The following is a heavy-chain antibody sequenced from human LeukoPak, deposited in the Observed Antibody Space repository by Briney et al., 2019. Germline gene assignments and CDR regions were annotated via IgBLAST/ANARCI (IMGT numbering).Heavy chain of an antibody. CDR1: GGSISSYY. CDR3: ARVPPYDGGNGAP. CDR2: IYYSGST. V-gene: IGHV4-59*12. D-gene: IGHD2-8*01. Sequence: SETLSLTCTVSGGSISSYYWSWIRQPPGKGLEWIGYIYYSGSTNYNPSLKSRVTISVDRSKNQFSLKLSSVTAADTAVYYCARVPPYDGGNGAPWGQGTLVTVSS. J-gene: IGHJ5*02.